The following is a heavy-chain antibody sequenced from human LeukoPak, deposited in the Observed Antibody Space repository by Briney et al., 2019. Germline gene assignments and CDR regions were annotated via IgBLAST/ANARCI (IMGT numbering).Heavy chain of an antibody. J-gene: IGHJ4*02. CDR1: GCRFTSYW. D-gene: IGHD6-13*01. Sequence: GESLKISCKASGCRFTSYWIGWVRQVPGKGLEWMGIIHPGDSDTRYSPSFQGQVTISADKSISTAYLQWSSLKASDTAVYYCALPTLDTSSWFQFDYWGQGTLVTVSS. CDR2: IHPGDSDT. CDR3: ALPTLDTSSWFQFDY. V-gene: IGHV5-51*01.